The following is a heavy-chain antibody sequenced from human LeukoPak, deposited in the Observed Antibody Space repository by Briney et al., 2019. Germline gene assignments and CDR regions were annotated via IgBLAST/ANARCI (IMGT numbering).Heavy chain of an antibody. V-gene: IGHV4-38-2*01. D-gene: IGHD3-3*01. J-gene: IGHJ5*02. CDR2: IYHSGNT. CDR3: ARRSGWFDP. CDR1: AYSISSAYY. Sequence: PSETLSLTCGVSAYSISSAYYWGWIRQPPGKGLEWIGSIYHSGNTYYNPSLKSRVTISVDTPKNQFSLKLNSVTAADTAVYYCARRSGWFDPWGQGTLVTVSS.